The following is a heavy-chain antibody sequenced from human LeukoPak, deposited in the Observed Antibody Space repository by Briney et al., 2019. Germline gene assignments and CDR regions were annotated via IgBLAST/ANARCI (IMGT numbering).Heavy chain of an antibody. J-gene: IGHJ5*02. CDR2: ISYHGTNK. CDR3: AKDRKYYYDTSMDWFDP. CDR1: GFTFSTYG. V-gene: IGHV3-30*18. D-gene: IGHD3-22*01. Sequence: PGGSLRLSCAASGFTFSTYGMHWVRQAPGKGLEWVAVISYHGTNKYYADSVKGRFTISRDNSKNTLYLQMNSLRAEDTAVYYCAKDRKYYYDTSMDWFDPWGQGTLVTVSS.